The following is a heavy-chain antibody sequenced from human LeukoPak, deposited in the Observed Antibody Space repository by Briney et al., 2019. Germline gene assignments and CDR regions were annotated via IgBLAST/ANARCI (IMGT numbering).Heavy chain of an antibody. J-gene: IGHJ4*02. Sequence: PSETLSLTCTVSGGSISNYYWNWIRQPAGKGLEWIGRIYTSGTTNYNPSLKSRVSMSVDTSKNQFSLKLSSVTAADTAVYYCAREGGNYYDSSGPHWGQGTLVTVSS. CDR2: IYTSGTT. D-gene: IGHD3-22*01. CDR1: GGSISNYY. CDR3: AREGGNYYDSSGPH. V-gene: IGHV4-4*07.